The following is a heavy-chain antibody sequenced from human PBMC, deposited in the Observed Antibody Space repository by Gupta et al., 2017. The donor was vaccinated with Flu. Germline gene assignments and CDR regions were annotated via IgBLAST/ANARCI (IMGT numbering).Heavy chain of an antibody. CDR1: GFTFMNYA. V-gene: IGHV3-30-3*01. CDR3: AGEVTTDP. Sequence: SGFTFMNYAMHWVRQAPGKGLEWVAVISNDGTSKNYADSVKGRFSISRDNSQNTLYLQMNSLRVEDTAVYYCAGEVTTDPWGQGTLVTVSS. CDR2: ISNDGTSK. J-gene: IGHJ5*02. D-gene: IGHD3-3*01.